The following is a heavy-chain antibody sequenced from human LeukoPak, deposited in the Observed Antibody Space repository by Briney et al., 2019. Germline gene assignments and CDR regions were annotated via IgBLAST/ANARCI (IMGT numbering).Heavy chain of an antibody. Sequence: AESLKISCKGSGYSFTSYWISWVRQMPGKGLEWMGRIDPSDSYSNYSPSFQGHVTISADKSISTAYLQWSSLKASDTAMYYCARHPRGRLIVVVPAAIDYWGQGTLVTVSS. CDR3: ARHPRGRLIVVVPAAIDY. V-gene: IGHV5-10-1*01. D-gene: IGHD2-2*02. CDR1: GYSFTSYW. J-gene: IGHJ4*02. CDR2: IDPSDSYS.